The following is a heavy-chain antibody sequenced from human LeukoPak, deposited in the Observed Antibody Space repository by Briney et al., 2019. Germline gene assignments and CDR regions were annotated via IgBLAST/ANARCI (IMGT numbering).Heavy chain of an antibody. J-gene: IGHJ5*02. D-gene: IGHD1-14*01. CDR2: IKKDGSQT. Sequence: GGSLRLSCAASGFTLSSYAMSWVRQAPGKGPEWVATIKKDGSQTYYVDSVKGRFTISRDNAQNSLYLQMNGLRVEDTAIYSCARVGWEILNLHFDPWGQGTLVTVSS. V-gene: IGHV3-7*03. CDR3: ARVGWEILNLHFDP. CDR1: GFTLSSYA.